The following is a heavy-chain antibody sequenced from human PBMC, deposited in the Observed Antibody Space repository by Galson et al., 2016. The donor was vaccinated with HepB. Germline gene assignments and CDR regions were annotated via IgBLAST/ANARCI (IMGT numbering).Heavy chain of an antibody. CDR1: GFTFSSYA. V-gene: IGHV3-30-3*01. D-gene: IGHD2-15*01. J-gene: IGHJ3*02. Sequence: SLRLSCAASGFTFSSYAMHWVRQAPGKGLEWVAVISFDGSNSFYADSVKGRFTISSDNSKNTLFLQMKSLNTEDTAVFYCARDPLPVVVVAARGHDTFDIWGQVTMVTVSS. CDR3: ARDPLPVVVVAARGHDTFDI. CDR2: ISFDGSNS.